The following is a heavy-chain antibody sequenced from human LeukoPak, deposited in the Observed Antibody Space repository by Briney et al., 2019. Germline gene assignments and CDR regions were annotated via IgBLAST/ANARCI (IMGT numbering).Heavy chain of an antibody. J-gene: IGHJ5*02. CDR1: GFTFSSYG. V-gene: IGHV3-33*01. D-gene: IGHD3-22*01. Sequence: PGGSLRLSCAASGFTFSSYGMHWVRQAPGKGLEWVAVIWYDGSNKYYADSVKGRFTISRDNSKNTLYLQMNSLRAEDTAVYYCAGSGYYGTNWFDPWGQGTLVTVSS. CDR3: AGSGYYGTNWFDP. CDR2: IWYDGSNK.